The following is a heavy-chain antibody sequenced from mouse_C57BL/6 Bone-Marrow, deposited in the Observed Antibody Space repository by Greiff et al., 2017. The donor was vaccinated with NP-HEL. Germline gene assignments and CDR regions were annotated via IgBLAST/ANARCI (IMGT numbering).Heavy chain of an antibody. CDR3: ARLFRAFGY. J-gene: IGHJ2*01. V-gene: IGHV5-16*01. CDR1: GFTFSDYY. D-gene: IGHD3-2*02. Sequence: EVQLVESEGGLVQPGSSMKLSCTASGFTFSDYYMAWVRQVPETGLEWVANINYDGSSTYYLDSLKSRFIISRENAKNLLYLQMSSLQSEDTATYYCARLFRAFGYWGQGTTLTVSS. CDR2: INYDGSST.